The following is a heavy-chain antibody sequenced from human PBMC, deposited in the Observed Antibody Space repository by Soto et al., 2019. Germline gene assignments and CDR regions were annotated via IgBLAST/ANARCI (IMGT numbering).Heavy chain of an antibody. CDR3: ARDLNSGLFDY. D-gene: IGHD2-15*01. J-gene: IGHJ4*02. CDR1: GFTFSSYS. CDR2: ISSSSSTI. Sequence: EVQLVESGGGLVQPGGSLRLSCAASGFTFSSYSMNWVRQAPGKGLEWVSYISSSSSTIYYADSVKGRFTISRDNAKNSLYLQRNSLRAEDTAVYYCARDLNSGLFDYWGQGTLVTVSS. V-gene: IGHV3-48*01.